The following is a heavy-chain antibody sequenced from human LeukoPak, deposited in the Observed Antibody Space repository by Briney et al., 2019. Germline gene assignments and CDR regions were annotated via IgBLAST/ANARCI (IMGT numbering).Heavy chain of an antibody. J-gene: IGHJ4*02. CDR1: GYTFTSYG. D-gene: IGHD3-9*01. CDR2: ISAYNGNT. Sequence: ASVTVSCKSSGYTFTSYGISWVRQAPGQGLEWMGWISAYNGNTNYAQKLQGRVTMTTDTSTSTAYMELRSLRSDDTAVYYCAREWACYDILTVYSPLGYWGQGTLVAVSS. CDR3: AREWACYDILTVYSPLGY. V-gene: IGHV1-18*01.